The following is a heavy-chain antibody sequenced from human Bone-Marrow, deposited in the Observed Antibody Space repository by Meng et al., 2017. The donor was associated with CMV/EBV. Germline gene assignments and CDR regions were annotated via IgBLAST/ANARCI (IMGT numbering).Heavy chain of an antibody. CDR3: ANLDYDFWSGFPFDY. CDR1: GFTFNSYG. CDR2: IEDDGTNE. J-gene: IGHJ4*02. Sequence: GGSLRPSCAASGFTFNSYGIHWVRQAPGKGLEWVAFIEDDGTNENYGDYVKGRFTVSRDNSKNTLYLQMNSQRAEDTAVYYCANLDYDFWSGFPFDYWGQGTLVTVSS. D-gene: IGHD3-3*01. V-gene: IGHV3-30*02.